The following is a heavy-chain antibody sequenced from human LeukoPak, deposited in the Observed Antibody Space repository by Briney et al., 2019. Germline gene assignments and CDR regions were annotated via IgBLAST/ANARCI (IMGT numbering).Heavy chain of an antibody. CDR1: GYTFTSYY. J-gene: IGHJ4*02. D-gene: IGHD5-24*01. CDR3: ARVDAGMATTPFDY. V-gene: IGHV1-46*01. CDR2: INPSGGGT. Sequence: ASVKVSCKASGYTFTSYYMHWVRQAPGQGLEWMGIINPSGGGTSYAQKFQDRVTMTRDMSTSTVYMELSSLRSEDTAVYYCARVDAGMATTPFDYWGQGTLVTVSS.